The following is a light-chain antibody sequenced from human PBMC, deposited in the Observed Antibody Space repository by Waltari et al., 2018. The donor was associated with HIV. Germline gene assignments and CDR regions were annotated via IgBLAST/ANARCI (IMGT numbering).Light chain of an antibody. CDR1: QTISTY. CDR2: AAS. CDR3: QQSLNTPLT. J-gene: IGKJ4*01. Sequence: DIQMTQSPSSLYASVGDRVTVTCRASQTISTYLNWYQQKPGRAPKLLIYAASSLETGVPSRFRGSGSGTDFTLTINSLQREDFATYYCQQSLNTPLTFGGGTKVEIK. V-gene: IGKV1-39*01.